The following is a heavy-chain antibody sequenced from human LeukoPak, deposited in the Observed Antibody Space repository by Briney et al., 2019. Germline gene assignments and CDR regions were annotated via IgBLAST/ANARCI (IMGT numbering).Heavy chain of an antibody. Sequence: PGRSLRLSCAASGXTFSNYGMHWVRQAPGKGLEWVAVIWYDGSNKYYADSVRGRFTISRDNSKNTLYLQMDSLRAEDTAVYSCARGYPVSGSHAFDIWGQGTMVTVSS. J-gene: IGHJ3*02. CDR2: IWYDGSNK. CDR1: GXTFSNYG. V-gene: IGHV3-33*01. D-gene: IGHD3-10*01. CDR3: ARGYPVSGSHAFDI.